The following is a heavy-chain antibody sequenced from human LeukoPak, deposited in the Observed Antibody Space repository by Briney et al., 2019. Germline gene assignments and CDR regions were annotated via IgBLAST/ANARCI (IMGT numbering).Heavy chain of an antibody. Sequence: GGSLRLSCVASGLTFSNYGISWVRQAPGKGLECVSAISSTGGTTYYADSVKGHFTISRDNSKNTVYLQMNSLSAEDTAVYYCARGLTMVRGVITPYYYYYMDVWGKGTTVTISS. V-gene: IGHV3-23*01. D-gene: IGHD3-10*01. CDR3: ARGLTMVRGVITPYYYYYMDV. CDR1: GLTFSNYG. J-gene: IGHJ6*03. CDR2: ISSTGGTT.